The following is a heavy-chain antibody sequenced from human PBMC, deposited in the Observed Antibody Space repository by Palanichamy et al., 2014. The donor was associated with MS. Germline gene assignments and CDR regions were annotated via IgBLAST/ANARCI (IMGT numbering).Heavy chain of an antibody. Sequence: QLQLQESGPGLVKPSETLSLTCTVSGGSISSSRLLLGAGIRQPPGKGLEWIGSIYYSGSTYYNPSLKSRVTISVDTSKNQFSLKLSSVTAADTAVYYCARYRWGYSGYANWFDPWGQGTLVTVSS. D-gene: IGHD5-12*01. V-gene: IGHV4-39*01. CDR2: IYYSGST. J-gene: IGHJ5*02. CDR3: ARYRWGYSGYANWFDP. CDR1: GGSISSSRLL.